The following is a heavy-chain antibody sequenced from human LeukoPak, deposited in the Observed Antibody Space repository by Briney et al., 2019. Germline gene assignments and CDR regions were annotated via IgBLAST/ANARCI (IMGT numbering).Heavy chain of an antibody. D-gene: IGHD3-10*01. CDR3: SWIRGALGYYYMDV. V-gene: IGHV3-15*01. CDR1: GLPFSDAW. CDR2: IKSKGSGGTA. J-gene: IGHJ6*03. Sequence: GGSLRLSCIVSGLPFSDAWVSWVRQAPGKGLEWVGRIKSKGSGGTADYGAPVKDRFAISRDDLENTVYLQMSSLKTEDTAVYYCSWIRGALGYYYMDVWGKGTPVTISS.